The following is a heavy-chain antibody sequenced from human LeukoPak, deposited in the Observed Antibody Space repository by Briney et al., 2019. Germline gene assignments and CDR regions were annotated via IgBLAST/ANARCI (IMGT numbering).Heavy chain of an antibody. CDR3: ARDKGRVPAANDY. CDR2: IHQDGSEK. V-gene: IGHV3-7*01. D-gene: IGHD2-2*01. J-gene: IGHJ4*02. Sequence: GGSLRLSCAASGFTFNIYWMSWVRQAPGKGLEWVANIHQDGSEKYYVDSVKGRFTISRDNAKNSLYLQMNSLRAEDTAVYYCARDKGRVPAANDYWGQGTLVTVSS. CDR1: GFTFNIYW.